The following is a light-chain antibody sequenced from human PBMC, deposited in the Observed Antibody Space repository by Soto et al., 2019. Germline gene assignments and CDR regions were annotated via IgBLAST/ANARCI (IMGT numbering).Light chain of an antibody. V-gene: IGKV3-11*01. CDR1: QSISTY. Sequence: EVVLTQSPATLSLSPGERATLSCRASQSISTYLAWYQQKPGQAPRLLIYDASTRAPGIPARFSGSGSGTDFTLTINSLEPEDFAVYYCQQRSNWPGYTFGQGTRLEIK. CDR3: QQRSNWPGYT. J-gene: IGKJ2*01. CDR2: DAS.